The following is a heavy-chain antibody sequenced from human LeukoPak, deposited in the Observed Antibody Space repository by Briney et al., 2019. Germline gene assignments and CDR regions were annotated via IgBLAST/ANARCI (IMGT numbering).Heavy chain of an antibody. V-gene: IGHV3-53*01. CDR3: ARGLDYGSGSTVEGH. Sequence: GGSLRLSCAASGFNVSSNYMSGVRQAPGKGLEWVSVIYSGGKTFYADPVKGRFTSSRDNSKNRLYLQMNSLRAEDTAVYYCARGLDYGSGSTVEGHWGQGTLVTVSS. J-gene: IGHJ4*02. CDR2: IYSGGKT. CDR1: GFNVSSNY. D-gene: IGHD3-10*01.